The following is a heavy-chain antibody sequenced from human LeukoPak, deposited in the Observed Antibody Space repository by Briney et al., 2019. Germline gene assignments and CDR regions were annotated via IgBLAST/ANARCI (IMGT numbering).Heavy chain of an antibody. CDR3: ATDSARPEMNYYYYIDV. CDR1: GYTLTELS. V-gene: IGHV1-24*01. Sequence: GASVKVSCKVSGYTLTELSMHWVRQAPGKGLEWMGGFDPEDGETIYAQKFQGRVTMTEDTSTDTAYMELSSLRSEDTAVYYCATDSARPEMNYYYYIDVWGKGTTVTVSS. CDR2: FDPEDGET. D-gene: IGHD6-6*01. J-gene: IGHJ6*03.